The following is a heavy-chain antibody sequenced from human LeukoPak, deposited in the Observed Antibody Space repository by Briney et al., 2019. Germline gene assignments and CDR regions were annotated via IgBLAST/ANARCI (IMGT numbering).Heavy chain of an antibody. Sequence: GGSLRLSCAASGFPLSSYRMTWVPRAPGKGVEWVSYISWSSSTISYAASEKGQFPIYRDNANNSLYLQMNSLRAEDTAVYYCARDRQYPTSYYLDVWVKGATVTVPS. V-gene: IGHV3-48*04. D-gene: IGHD2/OR15-2a*01. CDR1: GFPLSSYR. CDR3: ARDRQYPTSYYLDV. CDR2: ISWSSSTI. J-gene: IGHJ6*03.